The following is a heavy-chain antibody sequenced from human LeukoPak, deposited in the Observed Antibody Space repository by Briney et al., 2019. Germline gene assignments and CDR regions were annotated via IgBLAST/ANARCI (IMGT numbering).Heavy chain of an antibody. Sequence: SETLSLTCTVSGGSISSYYWSWIRQPLGKGLEWIGYIYYSGSTNYNPSLKSRVTISVDTSKNQFSLKLSSVTAADTAVYYCARRGRGSSWYDYWGQGTLVTVSS. CDR3: ARRGRGSSWYDY. J-gene: IGHJ4*02. CDR1: GGSISSYY. D-gene: IGHD6-13*01. CDR2: IYYSGST. V-gene: IGHV4-59*08.